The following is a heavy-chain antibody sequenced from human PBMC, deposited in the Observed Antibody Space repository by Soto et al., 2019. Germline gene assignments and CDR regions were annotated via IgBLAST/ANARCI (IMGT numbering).Heavy chain of an antibody. D-gene: IGHD6-6*01. J-gene: IGHJ4*02. Sequence: PGGSLRLSCAASGFTFSNAWMSWVRQAPGKGLEWVGRIKSKTDGGTTDYAAPVKGRFTISRDDSKNTLYLQMNSLKTEDTAVYYCTTDPRLAARRFDYWGQGTLVTVSS. CDR2: IKSKTDGGTT. CDR1: GFTFSNAW. V-gene: IGHV3-15*01. CDR3: TTDPRLAARRFDY.